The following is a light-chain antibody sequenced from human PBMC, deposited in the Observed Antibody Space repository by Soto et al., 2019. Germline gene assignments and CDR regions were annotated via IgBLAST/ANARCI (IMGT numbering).Light chain of an antibody. CDR2: GAS. V-gene: IGKV3-20*01. Sequence: EIVLTQSPGTLSLSPGERATLSCRASQSVSSSYLAWYQQKPGQAPRLLIYGASSRATGIPDRFSGSGSGTDFTLTISRLEPEDFAVYYCQQYSNWPPGTFGQGTKV. CDR1: QSVSSSY. CDR3: QQYSNWPPGT. J-gene: IGKJ1*01.